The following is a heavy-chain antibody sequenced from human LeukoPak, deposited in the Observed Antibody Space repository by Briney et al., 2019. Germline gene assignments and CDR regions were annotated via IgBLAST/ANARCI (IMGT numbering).Heavy chain of an antibody. CDR1: GYTFTSYD. V-gene: IGHV1-8*01. D-gene: IGHD2-15*01. Sequence: ASVKVSCKTSGYTFTSYDMNWVRQVTGQGLEWMGWMSPNSGNTGYAQKFQGRVIMTRNTAISTAYMELSSLRSEDTAVYYCARSGVVAHAFDPWGQGTLVTVSS. CDR2: MSPNSGNT. J-gene: IGHJ5*02. CDR3: ARSGVVAHAFDP.